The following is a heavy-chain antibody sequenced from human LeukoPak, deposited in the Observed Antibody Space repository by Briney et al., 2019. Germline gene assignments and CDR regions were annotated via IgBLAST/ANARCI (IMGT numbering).Heavy chain of an antibody. V-gene: IGHV3-30*02. CDR3: AKGQWLDLDY. D-gene: IGHD6-19*01. Sequence: GGSLRLSCAASGFTFSSYGMPWVRQAPGKGLEWVAFIRYDGSNKYYADSVKGRFTISRDNSKNTLYLQMNSLRAEDTAVYYCAKGQWLDLDYWGQGTLVTVSS. J-gene: IGHJ4*02. CDR1: GFTFSSYG. CDR2: IRYDGSNK.